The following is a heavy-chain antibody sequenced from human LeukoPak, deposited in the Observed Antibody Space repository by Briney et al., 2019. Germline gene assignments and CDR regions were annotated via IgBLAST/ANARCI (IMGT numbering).Heavy chain of an antibody. J-gene: IGHJ4*02. Sequence: ASVKVSCKASGYTFTSYAMHWVGQAPGQRHEWMGWINAGNGNTKYSQKFQGRVTITRDTSASTAYMELSSLRSEDTAVYYCARAAGDFQLWLSYFDYWGQGTLVTVSS. CDR1: GYTFTSYA. V-gene: IGHV1-3*01. D-gene: IGHD5-18*01. CDR2: INAGNGNT. CDR3: ARAAGDFQLWLSYFDY.